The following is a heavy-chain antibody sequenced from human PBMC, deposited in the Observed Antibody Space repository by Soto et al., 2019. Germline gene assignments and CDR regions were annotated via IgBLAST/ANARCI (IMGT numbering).Heavy chain of an antibody. J-gene: IGHJ3*02. V-gene: IGHV4-30-2*01. Sequence: QLQLQESGSGLVKPSQTLSLTCAVSGGSISSGGYPWSWIRQPPGKGLEWIGYIYHSGSTYYNPSLKSRVTISVDRSKNQFSLKLSSVTAADTAVYYCARNDRIGGNAFDIWGQGTMVTVSS. CDR3: ARNDRIGGNAFDI. D-gene: IGHD3-16*01. CDR2: IYHSGST. CDR1: GGSISSGGYP.